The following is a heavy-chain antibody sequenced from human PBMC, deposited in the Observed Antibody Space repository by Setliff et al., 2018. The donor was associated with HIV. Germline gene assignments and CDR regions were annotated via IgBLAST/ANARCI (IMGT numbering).Heavy chain of an antibody. CDR1: DDSFSTSDYW. CDR2: IYHDGRT. CDR3: ARQLASGFWAFDI. D-gene: IGHD3-22*01. J-gene: IGHJ3*02. V-gene: IGHV4-39*01. Sequence: SETLSLTCTVSDDSFSTSDYWWAWVRQPPGKGLEWIGSIYHDGRTYYSPSLKSRVTISVDTSKNRFSLKLSSVTATDTAVYYCARQLASGFWAFDIRGQGTMVTVSS.